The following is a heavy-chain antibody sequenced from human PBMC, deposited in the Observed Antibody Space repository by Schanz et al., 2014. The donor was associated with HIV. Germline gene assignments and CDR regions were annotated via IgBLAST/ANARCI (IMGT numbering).Heavy chain of an antibody. CDR2: ISDDGGNK. CDR1: GFALSSYG. J-gene: IGHJ4*02. Sequence: QVQLVESGGGVVQPGRSLRLSCVVAGFALSSYGMHWVRQAPGKGLEWVAFISDDGGNKFYGDSAKGRFTISRDNSKNTLFLQMNSLRPEDTTVYYCARGGYYYGREGYFDYWGQGTLVTVSS. D-gene: IGHD5-18*01. CDR3: ARGGYYYGREGYFDY. V-gene: IGHV3-30*03.